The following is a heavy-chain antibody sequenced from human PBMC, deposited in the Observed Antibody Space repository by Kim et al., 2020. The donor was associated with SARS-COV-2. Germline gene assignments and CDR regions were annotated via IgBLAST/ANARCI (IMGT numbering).Heavy chain of an antibody. Sequence: GGSLRLSCAASGFTFSSYEMNWVRQAPGKGLEWVSYISSSGSTIYYADSVKGRFTISRDNAKNSLYLQMNSLRAEDTAVYYCARGTRQLVGAFDIWGQGTMVTVSS. J-gene: IGHJ3*02. CDR3: ARGTRQLVGAFDI. CDR1: GFTFSSYE. CDR2: ISSSGSTI. V-gene: IGHV3-48*03. D-gene: IGHD6-6*01.